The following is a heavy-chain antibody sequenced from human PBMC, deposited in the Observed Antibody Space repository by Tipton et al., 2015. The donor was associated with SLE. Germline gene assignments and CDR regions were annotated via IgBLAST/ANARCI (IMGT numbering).Heavy chain of an antibody. V-gene: IGHV3-30*02. D-gene: IGHD2-21*01. Sequence: GSLRLSCAASGFTFSSYGMHWVRQVPGKGREWVAFIRYDGSKKYYAESVKGRFTISRDNSKNTLYLQMNGLRIEDTAVYYCARVIVVPPSDAFDTWGQGTMVTVSS. J-gene: IGHJ3*02. CDR3: ARVIVVPPSDAFDT. CDR1: GFTFSSYG. CDR2: IRYDGSKK.